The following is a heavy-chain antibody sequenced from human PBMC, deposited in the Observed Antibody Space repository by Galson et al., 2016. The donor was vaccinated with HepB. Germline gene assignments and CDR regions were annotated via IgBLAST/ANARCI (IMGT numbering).Heavy chain of an antibody. Sequence: SETLSLTCAVYGGSLRGSYWSWIRQPPGQGLERIGEINHSGNTNYTPSRKSRVTMTVDASKNQFSLTLRSATAADTALYFCARISLRVGQDYWGQGTLVTVSS. J-gene: IGHJ4*02. D-gene: IGHD3/OR15-3a*01. CDR3: ARISLRVGQDY. V-gene: IGHV4-34*01. CDR1: GGSLRGSY. CDR2: INHSGNT.